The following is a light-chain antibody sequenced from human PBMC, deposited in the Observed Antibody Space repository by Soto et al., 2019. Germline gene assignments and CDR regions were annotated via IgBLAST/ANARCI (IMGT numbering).Light chain of an antibody. V-gene: IGKV3-20*01. CDR3: QQYGRAPIT. Sequence: EIVLTQSPGTLSLSPEERATLSCRASQTISNSLLAWYQQKPGQSPRLLIYGASSRATGIPDRFIGSGSGTDFTLTISRLEPEDFAVYACQQYGRAPITFGQGTRLEIK. CDR2: GAS. J-gene: IGKJ5*01. CDR1: QTISNSL.